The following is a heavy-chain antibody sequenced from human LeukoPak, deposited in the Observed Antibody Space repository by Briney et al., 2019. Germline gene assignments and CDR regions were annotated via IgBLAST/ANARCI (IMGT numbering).Heavy chain of an antibody. CDR3: ARRFKRRFLEWLSPTYYFDY. Sequence: GGSLRLSCAASGFTFSSYWMSWVRQAPGKGLEWVANIKQDGSEKYYVDSVKGRFTISRDNAKNSLYLQMNSLRAEDTAMYYCARRFKRRFLEWLSPTYYFDYWGQGTLVTVSS. J-gene: IGHJ4*02. CDR2: IKQDGSEK. CDR1: GFTFSSYW. D-gene: IGHD3-3*01. V-gene: IGHV3-7*01.